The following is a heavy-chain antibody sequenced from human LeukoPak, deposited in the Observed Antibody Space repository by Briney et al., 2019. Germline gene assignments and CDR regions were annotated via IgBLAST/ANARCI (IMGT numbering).Heavy chain of an antibody. V-gene: IGHV3-15*01. CDR3: TTVHYYDSSGYPDDY. J-gene: IGHJ4*02. Sequence: GGSLRLSCAASGFTFSNAWMSWVRQAPGKGLEWVGRIKSKTDGGTTDYAAPVKGRFTISRDDSKNTLYLQMNSLKTEDTAVYYCTTVHYYDSSGYPDDYWGQGTLVTVSS. CDR2: IKSKTDGGTT. D-gene: IGHD3-22*01. CDR1: GFTFSNAW.